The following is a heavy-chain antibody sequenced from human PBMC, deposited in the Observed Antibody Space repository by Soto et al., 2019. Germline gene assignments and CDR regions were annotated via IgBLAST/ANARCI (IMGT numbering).Heavy chain of an antibody. V-gene: IGHV3-23*01. J-gene: IGHJ6*02. Sequence: PGGSLRLSCAASGVTFSNYAMSRVRQAPGKGLEWVSAISSSGGSTYYADSVKGRFTISRDNPKNTLYLQMNSLRAEDTAVYYCARDQRTGSYSASQYYGMDVWGQGTTDPVSS. D-gene: IGHD1-26*01. CDR2: ISSSGGST. CDR3: ARDQRTGSYSASQYYGMDV. CDR1: GVTFSNYA.